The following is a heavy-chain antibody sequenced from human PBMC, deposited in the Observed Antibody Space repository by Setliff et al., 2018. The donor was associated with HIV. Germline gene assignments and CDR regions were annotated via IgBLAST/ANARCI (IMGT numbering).Heavy chain of an antibody. D-gene: IGHD6-19*01. CDR3: ASCMAGHYYYYMDV. J-gene: IGHJ6*03. V-gene: IGHV1-18*01. CDR1: GFPFSSYG. Sequence: ASVKVSCKASGFPFSSYGISWVRQAPGQGLEWMGWISAYNGKTEYAQNFQGRVTMTTDISTSTAWTSTSTAYMELRSPRSDDTAVYYCASCMAGHYYYYMDVWGKGTTVTVSS. CDR2: ISAYNGKT.